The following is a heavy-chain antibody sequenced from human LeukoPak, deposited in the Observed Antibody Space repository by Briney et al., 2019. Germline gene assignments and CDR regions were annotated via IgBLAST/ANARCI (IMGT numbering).Heavy chain of an antibody. J-gene: IGHJ6*03. D-gene: IGHD4-11*01. CDR2: IYYSGST. Sequence: SETLSLTCTVSGGSISSSSYYWGWIRQPPGKGLEWIGYIYYSGSTNFNPSLKSRVTISVDTSKNQFSLRLRSVTAADTAVYFCARGRVSSSTWYSTYYYFFYMDFWGKGTTVTVSS. CDR1: GGSISSSSYY. V-gene: IGHV4-61*05. CDR3: ARGRVSSSTWYSTYYYFFYMDF.